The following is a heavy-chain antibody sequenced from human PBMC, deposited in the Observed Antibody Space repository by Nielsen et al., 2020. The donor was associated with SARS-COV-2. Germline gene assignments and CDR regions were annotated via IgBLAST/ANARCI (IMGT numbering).Heavy chain of an antibody. V-gene: IGHV3-15*01. CDR1: GFTFSNAW. CDR3: ARCRCIAAAGNIDY. D-gene: IGHD6-13*01. CDR2: IKSKTDGGTT. Sequence: GGSLRLSCAASGFTFSNAWMSWVRQAPGKGLEWVGRIKSKTDGGTTDYAAPVKGRFTISRDDSKNTLYLQMNSLRAEDTAVYYCARCRCIAAAGNIDYWGQGTLVTVSS. J-gene: IGHJ4*02.